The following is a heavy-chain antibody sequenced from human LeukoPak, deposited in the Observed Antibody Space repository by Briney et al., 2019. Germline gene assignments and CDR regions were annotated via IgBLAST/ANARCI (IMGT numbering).Heavy chain of an antibody. D-gene: IGHD3-22*01. CDR1: GFTFSSYG. Sequence: GGSLRLSCAASGFTFSSYGMHWVRQAPGKGLEWVAFIRYDGSNKYYADSVKGRFTISRDNSKNTLYLQMNSLRAEDTAVYYCAKDHLVTYYYDSSGYYHTYDYWGQGTLVTVSS. J-gene: IGHJ4*02. V-gene: IGHV3-30*02. CDR3: AKDHLVTYYYDSSGYYHTYDY. CDR2: IRYDGSNK.